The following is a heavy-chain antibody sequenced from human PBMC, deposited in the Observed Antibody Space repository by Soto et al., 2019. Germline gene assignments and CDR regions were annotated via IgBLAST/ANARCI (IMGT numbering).Heavy chain of an antibody. CDR3: ARDPERYNWNYAGFDY. J-gene: IGHJ4*02. CDR1: GFTFSSYG. D-gene: IGHD1-7*01. CDR2: IWYDGSNK. Sequence: QVQLVESGGGVVQPGRSLRLSCAASGFTFSSYGMHWVRQAPGKGLEWVAVIWYDGSNKYYADSVKGRFTISRDNSKNTLYLQMNSLRAEDTAVYYCARDPERYNWNYAGFDYWGQGTLVTVSS. V-gene: IGHV3-33*01.